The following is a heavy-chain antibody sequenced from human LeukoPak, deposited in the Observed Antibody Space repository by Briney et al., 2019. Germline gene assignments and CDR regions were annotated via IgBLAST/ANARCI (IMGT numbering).Heavy chain of an antibody. J-gene: IGHJ4*02. CDR1: GFTFNSYA. Sequence: GGSLRLSCAASGFTFNSYAMSWVRQAPGKGPEWVSTIYYAGGDTYYADSVKGRFTVSRDNINNALHLQMDSLRVEDTAVYYCAKDHGAAVVPRRFDYWGRGALVTVSS. CDR3: AKDHGAAVVPRRFDY. D-gene: IGHD2-21*01. CDR2: IYYAGGDT. V-gene: IGHV3-23*01.